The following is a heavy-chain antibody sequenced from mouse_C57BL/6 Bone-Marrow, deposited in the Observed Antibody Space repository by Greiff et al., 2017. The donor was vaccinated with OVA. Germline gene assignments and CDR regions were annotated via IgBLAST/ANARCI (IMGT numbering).Heavy chain of an antibody. V-gene: IGHV7-3*01. CDR2: IRNKANGYTT. Sequence: DVKLVESGGGLVQPGGSLSLSCAASGFTFTDYYMSWVRQPPGKALEWLGFIRNKANGYTTEYSASVKGRFTISRDNSQSIHYLQMNALRAEDSATYYCARWDSLLSAYWGHATLVPLSA. CDR1: GFTFTDYY. D-gene: IGHD2-1*01. CDR3: ARWDSLLSAY. J-gene: IGHJ3*01.